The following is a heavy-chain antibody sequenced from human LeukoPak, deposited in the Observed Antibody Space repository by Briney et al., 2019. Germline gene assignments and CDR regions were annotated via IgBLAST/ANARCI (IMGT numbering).Heavy chain of an antibody. V-gene: IGHV4-30-2*01. CDR1: GGSISSGGYY. Sequence: SETLSLTCTVSGGSISSGGYYWRWIRQPPGKGLAWIGYIYHSGSTSYNPSLKSRVTISVDRSKIQFSLKLSSVTAADPAVYYCAGGSGYYCYGMDVWGEGTTVTVS. J-gene: IGHJ6*02. CDR3: AGGSGYYCYGMDV. D-gene: IGHD3-10*01. CDR2: IYHSGST.